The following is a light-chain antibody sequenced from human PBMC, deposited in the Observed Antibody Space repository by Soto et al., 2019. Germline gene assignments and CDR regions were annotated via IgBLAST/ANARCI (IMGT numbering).Light chain of an antibody. CDR1: SSNLGAGYD. CDR2: GNR. Sequence: QSVLTQPPSVSGAPGQRVTISCTGNSSNLGAGYDVHWYQQLPGAAPKLVIFGNRNRPSGVPERFSGAKSGTSASPAITGLLAEDEADYYCQAYDSTWTAPVFGGGTKLTVL. CDR3: QAYDSTWTAPV. V-gene: IGLV1-40*01. J-gene: IGLJ3*02.